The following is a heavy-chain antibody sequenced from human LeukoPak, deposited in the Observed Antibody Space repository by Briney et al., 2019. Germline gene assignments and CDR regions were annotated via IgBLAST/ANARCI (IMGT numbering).Heavy chain of an antibody. J-gene: IGHJ3*02. CDR1: GDSVSSNTAA. D-gene: IGHD4-17*01. CDR2: TYYRSKWYN. CDR3: ARDHGDQILDAFDI. V-gene: IGHV6-1*01. Sequence: SQTLSLTCGISGDSVSSNTAAWNWIRQSPSRGLEWLGRTYYRSKWYNDYAVSVKSRITINPDTSKNQFSLQLNSVTPEDTAVYYCARDHGDQILDAFDIWGQGTMVTVSS.